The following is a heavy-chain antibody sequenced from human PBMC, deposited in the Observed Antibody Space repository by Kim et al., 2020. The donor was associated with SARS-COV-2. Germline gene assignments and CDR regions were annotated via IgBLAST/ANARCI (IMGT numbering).Heavy chain of an antibody. V-gene: IGHV3-9*01. Sequence: GGSLRLSCAASGFTFGDYAMHWVRQAPGKGLEWVSGISWNSGSIGYADSVKGRFTISRDNAKNSLYLQMNSLRAEDTALYYCAKDLVPAAIRDRYYFDYWGQGTLVTVSS. CDR1: GFTFGDYA. J-gene: IGHJ4*02. CDR2: ISWNSGSI. CDR3: AKDLVPAAIRDRYYFDY. D-gene: IGHD2-2*02.